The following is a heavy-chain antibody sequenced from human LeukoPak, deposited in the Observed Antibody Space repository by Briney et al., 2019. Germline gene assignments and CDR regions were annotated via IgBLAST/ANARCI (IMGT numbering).Heavy chain of an antibody. V-gene: IGHV4-34*01. J-gene: IGHJ4*02. CDR1: GGSFSGYY. CDR3: ARFRVVIRALDY. D-gene: IGHD3-3*01. Sequence: SETLSLTCAVYGGSFSGYYWSWIRQPPGKGLEWIGEINHSGSTNYNPSLKGRVTISVDTSKNRFSLKLSSVTAADTAVYYCARFRVVIRALDYWGQGTLVTVSS. CDR2: INHSGST.